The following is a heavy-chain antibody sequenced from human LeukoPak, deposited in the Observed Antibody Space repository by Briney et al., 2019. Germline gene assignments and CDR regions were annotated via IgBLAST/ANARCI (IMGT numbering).Heavy chain of an antibody. D-gene: IGHD3-22*01. J-gene: IGHJ4*02. CDR1: GLTFSSYS. CDR3: ASGEYYYDSSGYYNY. CDR2: ISSSSSTI. Sequence: GGSLRLSCAASGLTFSSYSMNWVRQAPGKGLEWVSYISSSSSTIYYADSVKGRFTISRDNAKNSLYLQMNSLRAEDTAVYYCASGEYYYDSSGYYNYWGQGTLVTVSS. V-gene: IGHV3-48*04.